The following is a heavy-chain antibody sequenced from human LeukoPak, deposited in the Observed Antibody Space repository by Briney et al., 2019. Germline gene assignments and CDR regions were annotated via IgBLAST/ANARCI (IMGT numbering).Heavy chain of an antibody. V-gene: IGHV3-23*01. D-gene: IGHD2-15*01. CDR2: ISASGGST. J-gene: IGHJ4*02. Sequence: GGSLRLSCAASGFTFSSYAMNWVRQAPGEGLEWVSTISASGGSTYYADSVKGRFTISRDNSKNTLYLQMNSLRAEDTAVYYCAKDLREDIVVVVAATRYLAFDYWGQGTLVTVSS. CDR3: AKDLREDIVVVVAATRYLAFDY. CDR1: GFTFSSYA.